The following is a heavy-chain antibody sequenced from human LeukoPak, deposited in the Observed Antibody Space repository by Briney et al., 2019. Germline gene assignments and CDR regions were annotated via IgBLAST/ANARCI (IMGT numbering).Heavy chain of an antibody. CDR3: ARHDEVRGTPWPEGFDP. CDR2: IYYSGST. J-gene: IGHJ5*02. V-gene: IGHV4-59*08. CDR1: GGSISSYY. Sequence: PSETLSLTCTVSGGSISSYYWSWIRQPPGKGLEWIGYIYYSGSTNYNPSLKSRVTISVDTSKNQFSLKLSSVTAADTAVYYCARHDEVRGTPWPEGFDPWGQGTLVTVSS. D-gene: IGHD1-14*01.